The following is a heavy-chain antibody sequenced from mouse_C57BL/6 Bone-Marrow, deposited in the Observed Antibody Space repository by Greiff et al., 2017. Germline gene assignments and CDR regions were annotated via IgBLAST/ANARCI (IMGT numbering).Heavy chain of an antibody. CDR2: IDPENGDT. Sequence: VQLQQSGAELVRPGASVKLSCTASGFNIKDDYMHWVKQRPEQGLEWIGWIDPENGDTEYASKFQGKATITADTSSNTAYLQLSSLTSEDTAVYYCARPYYSNYWYFDVWGTGTTVTVSS. CDR1: GFNIKDDY. CDR3: ARPYYSNYWYFDV. D-gene: IGHD2-5*01. V-gene: IGHV14-4*01. J-gene: IGHJ1*03.